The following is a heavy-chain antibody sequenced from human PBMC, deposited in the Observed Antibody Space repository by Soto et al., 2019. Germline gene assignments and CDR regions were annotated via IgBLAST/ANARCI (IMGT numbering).Heavy chain of an antibody. CDR2: INHSGST. CDR1: GGSFSGYY. J-gene: IGHJ6*03. CDR3: AKSRFEIITMVRGVIMGTQHYYYYMDV. V-gene: IGHV4-34*01. D-gene: IGHD3-10*01. Sequence: SETLSLTCAVYGGSFSGYYWSWIRQPPGKGLEWIGEINHSGSTNYNPSLKSRVTISVDTSKNQFSLKLSSVTAADTAVYYCAKSRFEIITMVRGVIMGTQHYYYYMDVWGKGTTVTVSS.